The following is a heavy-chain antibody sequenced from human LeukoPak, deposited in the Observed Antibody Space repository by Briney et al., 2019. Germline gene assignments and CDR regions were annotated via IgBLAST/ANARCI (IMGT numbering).Heavy chain of an antibody. J-gene: IGHJ3*02. CDR3: AKQYRGYSSGSGDDFDI. D-gene: IGHD6-19*01. CDR1: GFTFSSYA. CDR2: ISGSGGST. V-gene: IGHV3-23*01. Sequence: GGSLRLSCAASGFTFSSYAMSWVRQAPGKGLEWVSAISGSGGSTYYADSVKGRFTISRDNSKNTLYLQMNSLRAEDTAVYYCAKQYRGYSSGSGDDFDIWGQGTMVTVSS.